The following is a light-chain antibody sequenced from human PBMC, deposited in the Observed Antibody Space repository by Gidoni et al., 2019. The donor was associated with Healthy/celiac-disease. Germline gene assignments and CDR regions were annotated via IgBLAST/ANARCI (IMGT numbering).Light chain of an antibody. CDR2: DVS. V-gene: IGLV2-14*03. CDR3: SSYTSSIFFV. CDR1: SSDVGGYND. J-gene: IGLJ1*01. Sequence: QSALTQPASVSGSPGQPITISCPGTSSDVGGYNDVSWYQQHPGKAPKLMIYDVSNRPPGVSNRFSGSKSGNTASLTLSGLQAEDEANYYCSSYTSSIFFVFGTGTKVTVL.